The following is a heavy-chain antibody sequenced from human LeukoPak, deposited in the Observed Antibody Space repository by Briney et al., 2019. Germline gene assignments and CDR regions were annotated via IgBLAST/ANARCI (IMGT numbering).Heavy chain of an antibody. CDR3: ARGARYRQWPRIDP. J-gene: IGHJ5*02. D-gene: IGHD5-18*01. Sequence: ASVKVSCKASGYTFTGYYMHWVRQAPGQGLEWMGWINPNSGSTGYAQKFQGRVTMTRNTSISTAYMELSSLRSEDTAVYYCARGARYRQWPRIDPWGQGTLVTVSS. V-gene: IGHV1-8*02. CDR1: GYTFTGYY. CDR2: INPNSGST.